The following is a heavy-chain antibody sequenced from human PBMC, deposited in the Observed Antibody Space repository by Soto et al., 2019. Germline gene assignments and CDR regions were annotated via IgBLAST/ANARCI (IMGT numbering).Heavy chain of an antibody. Sequence: SETLSLTCTVSGGSISSYYWSWIRQPPGKGLEWIGYIYYSGSTNYNPSLKSRVTISVDTSKNQFSLKLSSVTAADTPVSSCARQYRSDYYDPWGQGTLVTVSS. CDR3: ARQYRSDYYDP. D-gene: IGHD3-10*01. V-gene: IGHV4-59*01. CDR2: IYYSGST. J-gene: IGHJ5*02. CDR1: GGSISSYY.